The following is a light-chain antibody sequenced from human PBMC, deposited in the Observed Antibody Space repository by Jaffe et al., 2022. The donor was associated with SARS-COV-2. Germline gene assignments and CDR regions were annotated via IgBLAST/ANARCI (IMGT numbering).Light chain of an antibody. CDR3: GTWDGGLSAGV. CDR2: ENN. V-gene: IGLV1-51*02. J-gene: IGLJ3*02. CDR1: SSNIGNNY. Sequence: QSVLTQPPSVSAAPGQKVTISCSGGSSNIGNNYVSWYQQLPGTAPKVLIYENNKRPSGIPDRFSGSKSGTSATLGITGLQTGDEADYYCGTWDGGLSAGVFGGGTRLTVL.